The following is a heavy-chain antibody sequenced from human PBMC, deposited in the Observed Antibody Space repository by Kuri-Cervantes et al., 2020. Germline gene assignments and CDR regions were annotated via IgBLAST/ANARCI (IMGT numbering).Heavy chain of an antibody. V-gene: IGHV3-48*03. CDR3: AKDSSPLIAAALDY. CDR2: ISSSGSTI. CDR1: GFTFSSYE. J-gene: IGHJ4*02. Sequence: GGSLRLSCAASGFTFSSYEMNWVRQAPGKGLEWVSYISSSGSTIYYADSVKGRFTISRDNAKNSLYLQMNSLRAEDTALYYCAKDSSPLIAAALDYWGQGTLVTVSS. D-gene: IGHD6-25*01.